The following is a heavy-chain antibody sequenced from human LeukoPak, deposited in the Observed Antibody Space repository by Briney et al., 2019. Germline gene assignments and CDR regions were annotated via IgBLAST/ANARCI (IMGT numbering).Heavy chain of an antibody. Sequence: GGSLRLSCAASGLAFSTYALSWVRQAPGKGLEWVSATSGDGAKTYYADSVRGRFTISRDNSKNTLYLQMNSLRAEDTAVYYCAKDFGWPFDYWGQGTLVTVSS. D-gene: IGHD6-19*01. V-gene: IGHV3-23*01. J-gene: IGHJ4*02. CDR3: AKDFGWPFDY. CDR2: TSGDGAKT. CDR1: GLAFSTYA.